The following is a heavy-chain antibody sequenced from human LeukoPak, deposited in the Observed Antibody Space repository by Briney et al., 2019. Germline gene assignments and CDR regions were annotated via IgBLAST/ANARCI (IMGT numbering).Heavy chain of an antibody. V-gene: IGHV3-21*01. D-gene: IGHD6-19*01. Sequence: PGGSLRLSCAASGFTFSSYSMNWVRQAPGKGLEWVSSISSSSSYIYYADSVKGRFTISRDNATNSLYLQMNSLRAEDAAVYYCATEIAVAGFDYWGQGTLVTVSS. CDR3: ATEIAVAGFDY. CDR2: ISSSSSYI. J-gene: IGHJ4*02. CDR1: GFTFSSYS.